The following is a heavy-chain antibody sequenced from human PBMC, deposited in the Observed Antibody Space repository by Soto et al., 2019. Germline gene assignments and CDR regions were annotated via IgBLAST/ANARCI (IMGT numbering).Heavy chain of an antibody. CDR2: IGTAGDT. J-gene: IGHJ6*03. D-gene: IGHD6-6*01. Sequence: GGSLRLSCAASGFTFSSYDMHWVRQAPGKGLEWVSAIGTAGDTYYPGSVKGRFTISRENAKKSLYLQMNSLRAGDTAVYYCARMAARLRYYYMDVWGKGTTVTVSS. CDR1: GFTFSSYD. CDR3: ARMAARLRYYYMDV. V-gene: IGHV3-13*01.